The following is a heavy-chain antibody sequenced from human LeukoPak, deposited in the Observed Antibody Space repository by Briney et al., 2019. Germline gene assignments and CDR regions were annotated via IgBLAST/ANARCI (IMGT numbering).Heavy chain of an antibody. V-gene: IGHV3-21*01. CDR2: ISSSSNYI. J-gene: IGHJ5*02. D-gene: IGHD2-8*01. Sequence: GGSLRFSCAASGFTFSSYSMNWVRQAPGKGLEWVSSISSSSNYIFYANSVKGRFTISRDNAKNSLYLQMNSLRAEDTAVYYCASDRDRYCTNGVCYSDWFDPWGQGTLVTVSS. CDR3: ASDRDRYCTNGVCYSDWFDP. CDR1: GFTFSSYS.